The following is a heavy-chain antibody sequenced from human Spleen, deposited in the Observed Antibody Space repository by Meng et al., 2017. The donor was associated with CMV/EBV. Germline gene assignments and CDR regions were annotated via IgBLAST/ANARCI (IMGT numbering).Heavy chain of an antibody. CDR1: GFTFTSSA. J-gene: IGHJ4*02. CDR2: IVVGSGNT. CDR3: ARGEGYYGSGSYYVY. D-gene: IGHD3-10*01. Sequence: SVKVSCKASGFTFTSSAVQWVRQARGQRLEWIGWIVVGSGNTNYAQKFQERVTITRDMSTSTAYMELSSLRSEDTAVYYCARGEGYYGSGSYYVYWGQGTLVTVSS. V-gene: IGHV1-58*01.